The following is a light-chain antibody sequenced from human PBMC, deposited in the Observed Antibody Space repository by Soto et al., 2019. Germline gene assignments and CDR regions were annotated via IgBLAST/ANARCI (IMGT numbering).Light chain of an antibody. CDR1: QFVSSR. CDR3: QEYIQWPPGM. CDR2: DTS. Sequence: MAQSPATLSSSPVQKITISFRSSQFVSSRLAWYQQRPGQVPRLLIYDTSTRAPGISARFSGSGSGTEFTLTISSLQSEDFAVYYCQEYIQWPPGMFGPGTKVDIK. V-gene: IGKV3-15*01. J-gene: IGKJ1*01.